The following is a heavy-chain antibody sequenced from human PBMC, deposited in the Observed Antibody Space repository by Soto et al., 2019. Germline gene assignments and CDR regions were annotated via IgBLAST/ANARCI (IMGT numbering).Heavy chain of an antibody. V-gene: IGHV4-34*01. CDR2: INHSGST. J-gene: IGHJ5*02. Sequence: QVPLQQWGAGLLKPSETLSLTCAVYGGSFSGYYWSWIRQPPGKGLEWIGEINHSGSTNYNPSLKSRVTISVDTSKIQFSLKLSSVTAADTAVYYCARGRYCSSTSCSHNWFDPWGQGTLVTVSS. D-gene: IGHD2-2*01. CDR1: GGSFSGYY. CDR3: ARGRYCSSTSCSHNWFDP.